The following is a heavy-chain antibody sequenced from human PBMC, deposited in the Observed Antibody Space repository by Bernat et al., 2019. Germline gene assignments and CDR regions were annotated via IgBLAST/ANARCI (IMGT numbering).Heavy chain of an antibody. V-gene: IGHV3-64D*06. CDR3: VKDHCTGGVCYTVSGFDY. Sequence: EVQLVESGGGLVQPGGSLRLSCSASGFTFSSYSMNWVRQAPGKGLEYVSAISSNGGSTYYEDTVKGRFTISRDNSKNTLYLQMSSLRAEDTAVYSCVKDHCTGGVCYTVSGFDYWGQGTLVTASS. D-gene: IGHD2-8*02. CDR2: ISSNGGST. CDR1: GFTFSSYS. J-gene: IGHJ4*02.